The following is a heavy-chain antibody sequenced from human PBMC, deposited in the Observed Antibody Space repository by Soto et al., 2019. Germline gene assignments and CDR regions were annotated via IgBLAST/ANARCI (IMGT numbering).Heavy chain of an antibody. D-gene: IGHD6-6*01. J-gene: IGHJ6*02. V-gene: IGHV3-30*18. CDR3: AKDLSSSAPTTYYYYYYGMDV. Sequence: GGSLRLSCAASGFTFSSYGMHWVRQAPGKGLEWVAVISYDGSNKYYADSVKGRFTISRDNSKNTLYLQMNSLRAEDMAVYYCAKDLSSSAPTTYYYYYYGMDVWGQGTTVTVSS. CDR1: GFTFSSYG. CDR2: ISYDGSNK.